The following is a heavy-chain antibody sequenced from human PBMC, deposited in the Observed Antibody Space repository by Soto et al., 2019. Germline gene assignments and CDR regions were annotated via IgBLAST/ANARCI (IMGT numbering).Heavy chain of an antibody. CDR1: GGTFSSYA. V-gene: IGHV1-69*01. CDR3: ARVTRAVACTNYYYCMDV. Sequence: QVPLVQSGAEVKKPGSSVKVSCKASGGTFSSYAISWVRQAPGQGLEWMGGIIPIFGTANYAQKFQGRVTITADESTSTAYMELSSLRSEDTAVYYCARVTRAVACTNYYYCMDVWGQGTTVTVSS. CDR2: IIPIFGTA. J-gene: IGHJ6*02. D-gene: IGHD6-19*01.